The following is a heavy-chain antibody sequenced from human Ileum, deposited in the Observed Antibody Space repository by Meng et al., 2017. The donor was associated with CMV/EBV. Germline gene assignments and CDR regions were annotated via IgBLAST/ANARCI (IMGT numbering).Heavy chain of an antibody. CDR1: GFNFRIYW. Sequence: GESLKISCAASGFNFRIYWMHWVRQAPGKGLEWVSRIYSDGSSTSYADSVKGRFTVSRDNAKDTLYLQMNSLRAEDTAVYFCASTVDPAMGGAKRDYYRMDVWGQGTTVTVSS. D-gene: IGHD5-18*01. CDR2: IYSDGSST. CDR3: ASTVDPAMGGAKRDYYRMDV. V-gene: IGHV3-74*01. J-gene: IGHJ6*02.